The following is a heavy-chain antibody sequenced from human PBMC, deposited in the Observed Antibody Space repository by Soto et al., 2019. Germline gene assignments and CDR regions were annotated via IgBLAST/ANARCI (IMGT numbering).Heavy chain of an antibody. Sequence: ASVKVSCKASGYTFTSYAMHWVRQAPGQRLEWMGWINAGNGNTKYSQKFQGRVTITRDTSASTAHMELSSLRSEDTAVYYCARDGAYSSSWYWFVPWGQGTLVTVS. J-gene: IGHJ5*02. CDR1: GYTFTSYA. D-gene: IGHD6-13*01. CDR3: ARDGAYSSSWYWFVP. CDR2: INAGNGNT. V-gene: IGHV1-3*01.